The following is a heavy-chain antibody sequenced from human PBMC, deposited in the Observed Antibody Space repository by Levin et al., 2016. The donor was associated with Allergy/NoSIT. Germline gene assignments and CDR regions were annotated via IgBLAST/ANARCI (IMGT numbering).Heavy chain of an antibody. CDR1: GGSFSGYY. Sequence: SETLSLTCAVYGGSFSGYYWSWIRQPPGKGLEWIGEINHSGSTNYNPSLKSRVTISVDTSKNQFSLKLSSVTAADTAVYYCARVLMGSYYYYGMDVWGQGTTVTVSS. D-gene: IGHD2-8*01. CDR3: ARVLMGSYYYYGMDV. V-gene: IGHV4-34*01. J-gene: IGHJ6*02. CDR2: INHSGST.